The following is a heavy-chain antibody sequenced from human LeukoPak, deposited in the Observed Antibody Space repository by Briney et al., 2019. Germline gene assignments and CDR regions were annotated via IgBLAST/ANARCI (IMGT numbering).Heavy chain of an antibody. CDR3: AKGYNSGWFES. CDR2: IGSDGKT. J-gene: IGHJ5*01. CDR1: GFPFSSYA. D-gene: IGHD6-19*01. Sequence: TGGSLRLSCEASGFPFSSYAMTWVRQAPGKGLEWVSSIGSDGKTHYSESVKGRFTISRDNSKNTVHLQMNSLRAEDTALYYCAKGYNSGWFESWGQGALVTVSS. V-gene: IGHV3-23*01.